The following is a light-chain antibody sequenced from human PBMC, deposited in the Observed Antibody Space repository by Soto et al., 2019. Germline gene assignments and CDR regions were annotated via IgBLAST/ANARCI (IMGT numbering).Light chain of an antibody. J-gene: IGKJ3*01. CDR3: HQYDSLFT. V-gene: IGKV1-5*01. Sequence: DIQMTQSPSTLSASVGDRVIITCRVSQSISKWLAWYQQKPGKAPKLLIYDVYSLESGVPSRFSGGGSGTEFTLTINSLQPDDFATYYCHQYDSLFTFGPGTKVDIK. CDR1: QSISKW. CDR2: DVY.